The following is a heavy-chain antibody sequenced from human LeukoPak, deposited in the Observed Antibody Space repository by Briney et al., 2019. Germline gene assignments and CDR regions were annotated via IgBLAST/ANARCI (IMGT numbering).Heavy chain of an antibody. Sequence: GGSLRLSCTASGFTFGDYAMSWVRQAPGKGLEWVGFIRSKAYGGTTEYAASVKGRFTISRDDSKSIAYLQMNSLKTEDTAVYYCTVDLQQYSSSPQFHYDAFDIWGQGTMVTVSS. J-gene: IGHJ3*02. CDR3: TVDLQQYSSSPQFHYDAFDI. CDR2: IRSKAYGGTT. CDR1: GFTFGDYA. V-gene: IGHV3-49*04. D-gene: IGHD6-6*01.